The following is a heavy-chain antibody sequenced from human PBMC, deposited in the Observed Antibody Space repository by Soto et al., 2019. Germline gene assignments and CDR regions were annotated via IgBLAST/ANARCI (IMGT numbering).Heavy chain of an antibody. CDR2: INWNSVTF. CDR1: GFTFDNYA. CDR3: PRDPDEVFGYDLDYFVF. J-gene: IGHJ4*02. D-gene: IGHD5-12*01. V-gene: IGHV3-9*01. Sequence: EAQLVESGGGLVQPGRSLRLYCAASGFTFDNYAMHWVRQGPGKGLEWVSGINWNSVTFDYADSVKGRFPISRDNAKNSLYLQIDCLSPEDTAFYYCPRDPDEVFGYDLDYFVFWGRVALVTFSS.